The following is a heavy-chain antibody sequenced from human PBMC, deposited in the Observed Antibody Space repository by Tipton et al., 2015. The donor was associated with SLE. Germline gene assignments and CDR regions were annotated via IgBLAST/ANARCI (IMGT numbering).Heavy chain of an antibody. CDR1: GASLSSADYF. CDR3: ARSAGHTMIIPMAY. CDR2: IYTTGST. D-gene: IGHD3-22*01. V-gene: IGHV4-61*02. Sequence: LRLSCTVSGASLSSADYFWSWIRQSAGKGLEWIGRIYTTGSTHYNPSLQSRVSMSVDTSKNQFSLKLSSVTAADTAVYYCARSAGHTMIIPMAYWGQGTLVTVSS. J-gene: IGHJ4*02.